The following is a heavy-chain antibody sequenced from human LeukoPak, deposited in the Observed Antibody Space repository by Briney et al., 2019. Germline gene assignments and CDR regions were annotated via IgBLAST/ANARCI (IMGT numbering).Heavy chain of an antibody. J-gene: IGHJ6*03. CDR1: GFTFSSYS. CDR2: ISGGSSPT. V-gene: IGHV3-48*04. Sequence: GGSLRLSCAASGFTFSSYSMNWVRQAPGKGLEWVSYISGGSSPTYYADSVKGRFTISRDNTENSLYLQMNSLRAEDTAVYYCARRNIAPAGDYQYHYMDVWGKGTTVTISS. D-gene: IGHD6-13*01. CDR3: ARRNIAPAGDYQYHYMDV.